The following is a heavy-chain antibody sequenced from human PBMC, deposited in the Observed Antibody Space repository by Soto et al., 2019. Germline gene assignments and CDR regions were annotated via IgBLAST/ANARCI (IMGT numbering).Heavy chain of an antibody. CDR3: GQGSGKVDY. D-gene: IGHD3-10*01. Sequence: QVQLVQSGAEVKKPGASVKVSCKASGYTFTSYYMHWVRQAPGQGLEWMGIINPSGGSTSYAQKCQGRVTMTRDTSTSTVYMELSSLRAEDTAVYYCGQGSGKVDYWGQGTLVTVSS. CDR1: GYTFTSYY. CDR2: INPSGGST. J-gene: IGHJ4*02. V-gene: IGHV1-46*01.